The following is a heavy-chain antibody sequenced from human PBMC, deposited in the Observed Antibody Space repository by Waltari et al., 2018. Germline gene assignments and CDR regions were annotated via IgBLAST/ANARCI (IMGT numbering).Heavy chain of an antibody. CDR1: GYTFTSYA. V-gene: IGHV1-3*01. CDR2: INAGNGNT. J-gene: IGHJ4*02. CDR3: ARDAYYDILTGYYRGTGHADY. D-gene: IGHD3-9*01. Sequence: QVQLVQSGAEVKKPGASVKVSCKASGYTFTSYAMHWVRQAPGQRLEWMGWINAGNGNTKYAQECQGRVTITRDTSASTAYMELSSLRSEDTAVYDCARDAYYDILTGYYRGTGHADYWGQGTLVTVSA.